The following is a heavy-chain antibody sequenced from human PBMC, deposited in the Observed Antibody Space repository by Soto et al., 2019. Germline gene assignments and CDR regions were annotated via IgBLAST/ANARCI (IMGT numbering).Heavy chain of an antibody. D-gene: IGHD6-19*01. CDR1: GYTFISYG. V-gene: IGHV1-18*01. CDR3: GRGLGGGWYYFDY. CDR2: ITVNSGNT. J-gene: IGHJ4*02. Sequence: QGQLVQSGVEVKKPGASVKVSCKASGYTFISYGIGWVRQAPGQELEWMGWITVNSGNTNYPQKFQGRVTMTTDTSTSTAYMELRSLTSDDTAVYYCGRGLGGGWYYFDYWGPGTLVTVSS.